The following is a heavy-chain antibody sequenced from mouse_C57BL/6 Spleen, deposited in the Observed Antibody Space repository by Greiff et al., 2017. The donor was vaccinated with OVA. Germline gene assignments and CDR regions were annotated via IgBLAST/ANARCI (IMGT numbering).Heavy chain of an antibody. CDR2: IRNKDNGYTT. D-gene: IGHD1-1*01. CDR1: GFTFTDYY. V-gene: IGHV7-3*01. J-gene: IGHJ1*03. Sequence: EVKLMESGGGLVQPGGSLSLSCAASGFTFTDYYMSWVRQPPGKALEWLGFIRNKDNGYTTEYSASVKGRFTISRDNSQSILYLQMNALRAEDGATYYCARYTDGSSYVWYFDVWGTGTTVTVSS. CDR3: ARYTDGSSYVWYFDV.